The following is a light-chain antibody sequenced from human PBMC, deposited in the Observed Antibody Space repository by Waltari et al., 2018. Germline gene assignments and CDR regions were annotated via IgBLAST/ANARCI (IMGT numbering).Light chain of an antibody. Sequence: DVVMTQSPLSLPVTLGQPTSISCRSSQSLVHSAGNTYLNWFQQRPGQSPRRLIYKVSNRDSGVPDRFSGSGSGTDFTLKISRVEAEDVGVYYCMQGTQWPPYTFGQGTKLEIK. V-gene: IGKV2-30*02. CDR3: MQGTQWPPYT. CDR1: QSLVHSAGNTY. CDR2: KVS. J-gene: IGKJ2*01.